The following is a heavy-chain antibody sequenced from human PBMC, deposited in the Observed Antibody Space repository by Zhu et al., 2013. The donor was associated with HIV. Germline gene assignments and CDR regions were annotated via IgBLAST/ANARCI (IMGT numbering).Heavy chain of an antibody. CDR3: ARGGSGYYLQGAFDI. CDR1: GFTVSSNY. Sequence: VQLVESGGGLIQPGGSLRLSCAASGFTVSSNYMSWVRQAPGKGLEWVSVIYSGGSTYYADSVKGRFTISRDNSKNTLYLQMNSLRAEDTAVYYCARGGSGYYLQGAFDIWGQGTMVTVSS. J-gene: IGHJ3*02. CDR2: IYSGGST. V-gene: IGHV3-53*01. D-gene: IGHD3-22*01.